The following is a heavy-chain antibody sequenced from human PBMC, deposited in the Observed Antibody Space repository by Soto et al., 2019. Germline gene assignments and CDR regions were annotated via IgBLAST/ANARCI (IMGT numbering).Heavy chain of an antibody. CDR3: AREAGYSSNLYLSWFDP. D-gene: IGHD6-13*01. V-gene: IGHV3-11*01. CDR1: GFTFSDYY. Sequence: QVQLVESGGGLVKPGGSLRLSCAASGFTFSDYYMTWIRQAPGKGLEWISFISGSGKTIHFADSLEGRFTISRDNAKNSVYLEMNSLRAEDTAVYYCAREAGYSSNLYLSWFDPWGPGTLVTVSS. J-gene: IGHJ5*02. CDR2: ISGSGKTI.